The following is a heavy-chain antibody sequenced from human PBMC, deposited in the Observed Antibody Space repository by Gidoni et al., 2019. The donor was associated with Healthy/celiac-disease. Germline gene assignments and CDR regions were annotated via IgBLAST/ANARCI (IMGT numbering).Heavy chain of an antibody. CDR3: ARNPPDYGYYGMDV. J-gene: IGHJ6*02. CDR1: GYSIRSSNW. V-gene: IGHV4-28*01. CDR2: IYYSGST. Sequence: LVKPSDTLPLTCAVSGYSIRSSNWWGWIRQPPGKGLEWIGYIYYSGSTYYNPSLKSRVTMSVDTSKNQFSLKLSSVTAVDTAVYYCARNPPDYGYYGMDVWGQGTTVTVSS.